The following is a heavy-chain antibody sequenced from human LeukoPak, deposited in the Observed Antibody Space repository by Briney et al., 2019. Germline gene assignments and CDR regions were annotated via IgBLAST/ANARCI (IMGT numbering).Heavy chain of an antibody. CDR1: GFTFSTYG. V-gene: IGHV3-23*01. CDR3: AKDLLTYYYDSSGSPGDFDY. CDR2: IPSGGGT. J-gene: IGHJ4*02. D-gene: IGHD3-22*01. Sequence: GGSLRLSCAASGFTFSTYGMSWVRQAPGKGLQWVSTIPSGGGTYYADSVKGRFTISRDNSKNTLYLQMNSLRVEDTAVYYCAKDLLTYYYDSSGSPGDFDYWGQGTLVTVSS.